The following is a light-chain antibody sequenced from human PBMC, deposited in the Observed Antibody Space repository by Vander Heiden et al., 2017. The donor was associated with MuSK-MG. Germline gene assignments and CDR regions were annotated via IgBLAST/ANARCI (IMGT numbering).Light chain of an antibody. CDR2: AAS. CDR1: QDTSKW. J-gene: IGKJ5*01. V-gene: IGKV1-12*01. Sequence: DIQMTQSPPSASASLGDRVTITGRASQDTSKWLAWYQQKPGRAPKLLMDAASNWETGAPPRFSDAGSGTHFTLTINGLQPEDFAIYYCQQAKRFPITFGQGTRLETK. CDR3: QQAKRFPIT.